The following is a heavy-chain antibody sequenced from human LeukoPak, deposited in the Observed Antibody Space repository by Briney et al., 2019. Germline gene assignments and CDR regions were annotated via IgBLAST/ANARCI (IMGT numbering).Heavy chain of an antibody. D-gene: IGHD7-27*01. V-gene: IGHV3-30*02. CDR3: AKDFSNRVTYWGDIDY. CDR1: GFTFSSYG. CDR2: IMYDGSNK. Sequence: GGSLRLSCAASGFTFSSYGMHWVRQAPGKGLEWVAFIMYDGSNKYYADSVKGRFTISRDTSKNTLYLQMNSLRAEDTAVYYCAKDFSNRVTYWGDIDYWGQGTLVIVSS. J-gene: IGHJ4*02.